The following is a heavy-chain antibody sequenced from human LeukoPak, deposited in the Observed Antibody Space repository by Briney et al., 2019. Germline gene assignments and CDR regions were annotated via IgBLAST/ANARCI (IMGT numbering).Heavy chain of an antibody. D-gene: IGHD3-22*01. CDR3: TGEYYDSDGYYSY. V-gene: IGHV1-46*01. CDR1: GYTFTNYR. J-gene: IGHJ4*02. Sequence: ASVKVSCKASGYTFTNYRMHWVRQAPGQGLEWLGIMTPSGGPTSYAQKFQGRVTMTRDTSTSTVYMELSSLRSEDTAVYYCTGEYYDSDGYYSYWGQGTLVTVPS. CDR2: MTPSGGPT.